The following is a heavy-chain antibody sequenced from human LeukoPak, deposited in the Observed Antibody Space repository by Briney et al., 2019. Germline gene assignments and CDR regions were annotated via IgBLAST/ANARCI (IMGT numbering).Heavy chain of an antibody. CDR2: ISAYNGNT. J-gene: IGHJ4*02. Sequence: VKVSCKASGYTFTSYGISWVRQAPGQGLEWMGWISAYNGNTNYAQKLQGRVTMTTDTSTSTAYMELRSLRSDDTAVYYCVRGAKCSGADCDSTKEYVYYFDYWGQGTLVTVSS. V-gene: IGHV1-18*01. D-gene: IGHD6-25*01. CDR1: GYTFTSYG. CDR3: VRGAKCSGADCDSTKEYVYYFDY.